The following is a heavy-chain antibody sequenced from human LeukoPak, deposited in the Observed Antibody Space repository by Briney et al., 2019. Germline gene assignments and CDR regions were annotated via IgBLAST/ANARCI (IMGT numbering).Heavy chain of an antibody. V-gene: IGHV3-23*01. Sequence: GGSLRLSCAASGFTFSSYAMSWIRQVPAKGLEWVSAISTTTYYADFVEGRFTISRDNSKNTLYLQMNSLRAEDTAVYYCATPIGPRYGDYHNSCFDYWGQGTLVTVSS. CDR3: ATPIGPRYGDYHNSCFDY. CDR2: ISTTT. J-gene: IGHJ4*02. D-gene: IGHD4-17*01. CDR1: GFTFSSYA.